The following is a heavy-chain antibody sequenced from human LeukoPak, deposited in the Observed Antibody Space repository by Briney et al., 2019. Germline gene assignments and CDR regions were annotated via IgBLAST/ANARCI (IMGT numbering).Heavy chain of an antibody. D-gene: IGHD3-10*01. CDR1: GFTFSSYS. V-gene: IGHV3-7*03. Sequence: GGSLRLSCAASGFTFSSYSMNWVRQAPGKGLEWVANIKQDGSEKNYVDSVKGRFTISRDNAKNSEYLQMNSLRAEDTAVYYCAKGRFGELLIGYYFDYWGQGTLVTVSS. CDR2: IKQDGSEK. J-gene: IGHJ4*02. CDR3: AKGRFGELLIGYYFDY.